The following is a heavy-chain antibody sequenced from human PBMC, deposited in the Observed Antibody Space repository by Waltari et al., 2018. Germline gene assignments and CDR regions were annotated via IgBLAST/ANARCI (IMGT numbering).Heavy chain of an antibody. D-gene: IGHD2-2*01. J-gene: IGHJ4*02. V-gene: IGHV1-46*04. CDR3: ARAGSTLIWGVAE. CDR1: GYTFTDFY. Sequence: QVQLVQSGAEVKKPGASVKVSCKASGYTFTDFYMHWVRQAPGQGLEWMGIVNPNGVSTTYAQKLQDRVTMTRDTCTSTVYMELSSLRSEDTAVYYCARAGSTLIWGVAEWGQGTLVTVSS. CDR2: VNPNGVST.